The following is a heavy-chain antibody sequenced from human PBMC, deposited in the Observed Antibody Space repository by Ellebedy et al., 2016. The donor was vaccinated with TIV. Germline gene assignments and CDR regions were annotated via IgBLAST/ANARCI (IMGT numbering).Heavy chain of an antibody. J-gene: IGHJ2*01. CDR1: GFTFSSYG. D-gene: IGHD4-17*01. Sequence: GESLKISCAASGFTFSSYGMHWVRQGPGKGLEWVAVASRDGNNQFYADSVQGRFTISRDNSKKTLDLQMNSLRADDTAVYYCAKDRFDPVTTKGWYFDLWGRGTLVTVSS. V-gene: IGHV3-30*18. CDR3: AKDRFDPVTTKGWYFDL. CDR2: ASRDGNNQ.